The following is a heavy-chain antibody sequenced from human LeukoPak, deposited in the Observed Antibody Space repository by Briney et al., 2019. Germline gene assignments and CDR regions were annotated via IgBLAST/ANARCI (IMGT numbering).Heavy chain of an antibody. CDR3: AKAPGACSSTSCYSLDY. D-gene: IGHD2-2*01. J-gene: IGHJ4*02. Sequence: GGSLRLSCAASGFTFSSYGMHWVRQAPGKGLEWVAVISYDGSNKYYADSVKGRFTISRDNSKNTLYLQMNSLRAEDTAVYYCAKAPGACSSTSCYSLDYWGQGTLVTVSS. CDR2: ISYDGSNK. CDR1: GFTFSSYG. V-gene: IGHV3-30*18.